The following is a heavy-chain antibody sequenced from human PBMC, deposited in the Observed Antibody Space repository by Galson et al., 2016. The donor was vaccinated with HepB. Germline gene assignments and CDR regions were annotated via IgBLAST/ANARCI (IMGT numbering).Heavy chain of an antibody. V-gene: IGHV4-31*03. D-gene: IGHD3-10*01. CDR1: GVSISSAGDY. CDR2: IYYSGTV. Sequence: TLSLTCTVSGVSISSAGDYWSWIRQHPGEGLEWIGYIYYSGTVYYNPSLKSRVTISVDTSKNQFSLKLTSVTAADTAVYYCARYYYGSSGGKRWFDPWGRGTLVTVSS. CDR3: ARYYYGSSGGKRWFDP. J-gene: IGHJ5*02.